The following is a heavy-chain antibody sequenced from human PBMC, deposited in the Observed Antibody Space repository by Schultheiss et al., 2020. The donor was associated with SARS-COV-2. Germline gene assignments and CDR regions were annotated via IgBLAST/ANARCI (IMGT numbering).Heavy chain of an antibody. CDR2: MSGSGETT. CDR3: ARDPTRGYSYGSAFDI. J-gene: IGHJ3*02. Sequence: GGSLRLSCVASGFMFSSYDMGWVRQAPGEGLEWVSSMSGSGETTYYAESVKGRFTISRDNSKNTLYLQMNSLRAEDTAVYYCARDPTRGYSYGSAFDIWGQGTMVTVSS. CDR1: GFMFSSYD. V-gene: IGHV3-23*01. D-gene: IGHD5-18*01.